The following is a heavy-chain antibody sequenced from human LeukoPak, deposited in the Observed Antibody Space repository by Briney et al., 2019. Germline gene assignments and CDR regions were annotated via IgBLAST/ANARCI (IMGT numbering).Heavy chain of an antibody. CDR3: ARRRYSGSSQHFDY. CDR1: GFTFSTYS. V-gene: IGHV3-48*01. J-gene: IGHJ4*02. CDR2: ISSSSSII. D-gene: IGHD1-26*01. Sequence: GGSLRLSCAASGFTFSTYSMNWVRQAPGKGLEWVSYISSSSSIIYYADSVKGRFTISRDNAKNSLHLQMNSLRAEDTAVYYCARRRYSGSSQHFDYRGQGTLVTVSS.